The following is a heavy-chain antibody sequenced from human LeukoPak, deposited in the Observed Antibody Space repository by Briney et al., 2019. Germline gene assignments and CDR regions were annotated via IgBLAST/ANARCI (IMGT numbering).Heavy chain of an antibody. V-gene: IGHV3-23*01. CDR3: ARIIAVLGTAY. CDR1: GFTYSSFA. Sequence: GGSLRLSCAASGFTYSSFAMSWVRQAPGKGLEWVSSITSGGGGTYYADSVKGHFTISRDNSKNTLYLQMNSLRAEDTAVYYCARIIAVLGTAYWGQGTLVTVSS. D-gene: IGHD6-13*01. J-gene: IGHJ4*02. CDR2: ITSGGGGT.